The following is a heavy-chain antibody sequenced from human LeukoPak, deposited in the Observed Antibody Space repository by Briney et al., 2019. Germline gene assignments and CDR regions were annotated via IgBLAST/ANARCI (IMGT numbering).Heavy chain of an antibody. CDR3: ARDSPYGMDV. Sequence: PGRSLRLSCAASGFTFSSYGMHWVRQAPGKGLEWVAVISYDGSNKYYADSVKGRFTISRDNSKNTLYRQMNSLRAEDKAVYYCARDSPYGMDVWGKGTTVTVSS. CDR2: ISYDGSNK. J-gene: IGHJ6*04. V-gene: IGHV3-30*03. CDR1: GFTFSSYG.